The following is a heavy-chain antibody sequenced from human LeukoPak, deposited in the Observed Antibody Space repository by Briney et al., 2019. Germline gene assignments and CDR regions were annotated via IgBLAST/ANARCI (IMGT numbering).Heavy chain of an antibody. CDR1: GFTFSSYG. CDR2: IRYDGSNK. CDR3: AKDLRVAGPQLRIPFDY. J-gene: IGHJ4*02. Sequence: PGGSLRLYCAASGFTFSSYGMHWVRQAPGKGLEWVAFIRYDGSNKYYADSVKGRFTISRDNSKNTLYLQMNSLRAEDTAVYYCAKDLRVAGPQLRIPFDYWGQGTLVTVSS. V-gene: IGHV3-30*02. D-gene: IGHD6-19*01.